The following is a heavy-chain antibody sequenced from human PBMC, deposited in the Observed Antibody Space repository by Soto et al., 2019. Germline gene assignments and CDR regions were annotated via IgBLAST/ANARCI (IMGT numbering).Heavy chain of an antibody. CDR1: GFSLSTSEVG. J-gene: IGHJ4*02. D-gene: IGHD6-13*01. CDR2: IFWDDDK. Sequence: QITLKESGPTLLKPTQTLTLTCTFSGFSLSTSEVGVGWLRQPPGKALEWLAVIFWDDDKRSSPSLNSRVTITKDTPKNQVVPTMTIMHPVDTATYYCVHGRHTAVADFWGQGTLVTVSS. V-gene: IGHV2-5*02. CDR3: VHGRHTAVADF.